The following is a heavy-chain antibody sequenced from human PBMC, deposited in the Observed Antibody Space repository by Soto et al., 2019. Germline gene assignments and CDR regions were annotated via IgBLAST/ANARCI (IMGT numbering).Heavy chain of an antibody. CDR1: GGTFSRYA. CDR3: ARDLDYYGSGSHYYYGMGV. CDR2: IVPIYGTR. D-gene: IGHD3-10*01. V-gene: IGHV1-69*13. J-gene: IGHJ6*02. Sequence: SVKVSCKASGGTFSRYAFSWVRQAPGQGLERMGGIVPIYGTRGFAQKFQGRLTITADEPTRTAYMELSSLRSEDTAVYYCARDLDYYGSGSHYYYGMGVWGQETTVTVSS.